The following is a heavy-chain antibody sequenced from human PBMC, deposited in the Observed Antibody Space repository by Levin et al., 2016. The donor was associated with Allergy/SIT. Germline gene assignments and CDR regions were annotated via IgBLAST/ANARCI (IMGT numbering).Heavy chain of an antibody. CDR3: ARVNDYGDYQRWQWVDYYYGMDV. Sequence: WVRQAPGQGLEWMGWINTNTGNPTYAQGFTGRFVFSLDTSVSTAYLQISSLKAEDTAVYYCARVNDYGDYQRWQWVDYYYGMDVWGQGTTVTVSS. V-gene: IGHV7-4-1*02. CDR2: INTNTGNP. J-gene: IGHJ6*02. D-gene: IGHD4-17*01.